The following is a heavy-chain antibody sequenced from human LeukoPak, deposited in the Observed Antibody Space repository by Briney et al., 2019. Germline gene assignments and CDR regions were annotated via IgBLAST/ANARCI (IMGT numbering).Heavy chain of an antibody. CDR2: MNPNSGNT. J-gene: IGHJ6*02. Sequence: ASVKVACKSSGYTFTSYDINWVRQATGQGLECMGWMNPNSGNTGYAQKLQGRVTMTRNTSISTAYMELSSLRSEDTAVYYCARGPIVVVPAATHYGMVVWGQGTTVTVSS. CDR1: GYTFTSYD. CDR3: ARGPIVVVPAATHYGMVV. D-gene: IGHD2-2*01. V-gene: IGHV1-8*01.